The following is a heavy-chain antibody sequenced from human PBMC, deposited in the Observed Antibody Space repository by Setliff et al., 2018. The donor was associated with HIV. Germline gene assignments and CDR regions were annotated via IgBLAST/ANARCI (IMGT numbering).Heavy chain of an antibody. CDR3: ARSPGVRFDP. Sequence: SETLSLTCAVYGGSFSGYYWSWIRQPPGKGLEWIGEINHSGSTNYNPSLKSRVTISVDTSKNQFSLKLSSVTAADTAVYYCARSPGVRFDPWGQGTLVTVSS. CDR1: GGSFSGYY. J-gene: IGHJ5*02. D-gene: IGHD3-10*01. V-gene: IGHV4-34*01. CDR2: INHSGST.